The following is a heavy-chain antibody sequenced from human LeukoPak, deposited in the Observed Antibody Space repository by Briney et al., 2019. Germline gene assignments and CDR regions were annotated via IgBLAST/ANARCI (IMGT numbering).Heavy chain of an antibody. CDR3: ARVSGSYLDH. CDR2: IRNKANSYTT. J-gene: IGHJ5*02. CDR1: GFTFSDHY. D-gene: IGHD3-22*01. V-gene: IGHV3-72*01. Sequence: GGSLRLSCAASGFTFSDHYMDCVRQAPGKGLEWVGRIRNKANSYTTEYAASVKGRFSISRDDSKNSLYLEMNSLKTEDTAVYYCARVSGSYLDHWGQGTLVTVSS.